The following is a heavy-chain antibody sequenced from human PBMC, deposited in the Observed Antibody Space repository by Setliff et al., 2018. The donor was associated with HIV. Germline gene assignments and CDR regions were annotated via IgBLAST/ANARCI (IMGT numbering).Heavy chain of an antibody. J-gene: IGHJ6*03. CDR1: GFTVYSYY. Sequence: GESLKISCAASGFTVYSYYMSWVRQAPGKGLEWVSVIYSDGNTYYADSVKGRFTVSRDNSKNTLHLQMNSLRGEDTAVYYCVRNGNYYYYMDVWGKGTTVTVSS. CDR3: VRNGNYYYYMDV. V-gene: IGHV3-66*02. CDR2: IYSDGNT.